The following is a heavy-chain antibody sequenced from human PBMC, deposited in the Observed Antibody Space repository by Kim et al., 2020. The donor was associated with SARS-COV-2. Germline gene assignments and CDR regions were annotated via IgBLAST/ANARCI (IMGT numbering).Heavy chain of an antibody. V-gene: IGHV1-2*02. CDR3: ARYARGYCSSTSCYGGYYYYYGMDV. Sequence: ASVKVSCKASGYTFTGYYMHWVRQAPGQGLEWMGWINPNSGGTNYAQKFQGRVPMTRDTSISTAYMELSRLRSDDTAVYYCARYARGYCSSTSCYGGYYYYYGMDVWGQGTTVTVSS. D-gene: IGHD2-2*01. J-gene: IGHJ6*02. CDR2: INPNSGGT. CDR1: GYTFTGYY.